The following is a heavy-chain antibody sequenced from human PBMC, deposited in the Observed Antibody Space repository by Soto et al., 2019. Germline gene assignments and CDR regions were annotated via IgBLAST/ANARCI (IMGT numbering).Heavy chain of an antibody. CDR2: TGGGIGP. CDR1: GFPFTNYA. D-gene: IGHD1-1*01. Sequence: ESGGGVVQPGESLKLACAASGFPFTNYAMSWVRQAPGKGLEWVSTTGGGIGPYYADSVKGRFTISRDNPRSTLYLEMNSLRAEDTAIYYCAKMPDGVNSNSPYCWGPGTLVTVSS. V-gene: IGHV3-23*01. CDR3: AKMPDGVNSNSPYC. J-gene: IGHJ4*02.